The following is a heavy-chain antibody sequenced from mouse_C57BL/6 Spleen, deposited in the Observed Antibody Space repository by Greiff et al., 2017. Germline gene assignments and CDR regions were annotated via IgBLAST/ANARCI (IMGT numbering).Heavy chain of an antibody. CDR3: VVVATPFDY. Sequence: QVHVKQPGAELVRPGTSVKLSCKASGYTFTSYWMHWVKQRPGQGLEWIGVIDPSDSYTNYNQKFKGKATLTVDTSSSTAYMQLSSLTSEDSAVYYCVVVATPFDYWGQGTTLTVSS. CDR2: IDPSDSYT. D-gene: IGHD1-1*01. CDR1: GYTFTSYW. J-gene: IGHJ2*01. V-gene: IGHV1-59*01.